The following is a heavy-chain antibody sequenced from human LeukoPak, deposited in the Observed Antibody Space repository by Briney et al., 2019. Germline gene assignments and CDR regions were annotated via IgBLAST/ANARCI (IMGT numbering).Heavy chain of an antibody. V-gene: IGHV4-38-2*02. CDR3: ARARREILTGYSYYPDFDQ. CDR2: IYHTGST. J-gene: IGHJ4*02. D-gene: IGHD3-9*01. CDR1: GVSISGDYY. Sequence: SETLSLTCTVSGVSISGDYYWHWIRQPPGKGLEWIGDIYHTGSTHYKSSLQSRVTISIDTSMSHFSLNLSSVTAADTAVYYCARARREILTGYSYYPDFDQWGQGTLVTVSS.